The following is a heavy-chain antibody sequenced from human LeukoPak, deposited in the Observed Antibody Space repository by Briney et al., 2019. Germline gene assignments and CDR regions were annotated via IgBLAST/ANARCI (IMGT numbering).Heavy chain of an antibody. D-gene: IGHD3-22*01. CDR1: GFTFSSYA. Sequence: GGSLRLSCAASGFTFSSYAMNWVRQAPGKGLEWVSGISGNGGSTYSADSVKGRFTISRDTSKNTLYLQMNSLRAEDTAVYYCAKGSYDSSGHYPIYMGVWGKGTTVTVSS. V-gene: IGHV3-23*01. J-gene: IGHJ6*03. CDR2: ISGNGGST. CDR3: AKGSYDSSGHYPIYMGV.